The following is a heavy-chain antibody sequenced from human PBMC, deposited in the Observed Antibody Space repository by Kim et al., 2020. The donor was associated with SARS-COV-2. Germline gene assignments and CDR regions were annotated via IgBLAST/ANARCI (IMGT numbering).Heavy chain of an antibody. CDR2: INAGNGNT. CDR1: GYTFTSYA. J-gene: IGHJ4*02. CDR3: AGSITMIVVVPLY. V-gene: IGHV1-3*01. Sequence: ASVKVSCKASGYTFTSYAMHWVRQAPGQRLEWMGWINAGNGNTKYSQKFQGRVTITRDTSASTAYMELSSLRSEDTAVYYCAGSITMIVVVPLYWGQGTLVTVSS. D-gene: IGHD3-22*01.